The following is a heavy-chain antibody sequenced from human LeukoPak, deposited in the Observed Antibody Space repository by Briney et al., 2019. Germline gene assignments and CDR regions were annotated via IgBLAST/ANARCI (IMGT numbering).Heavy chain of an antibody. CDR2: ISGSGATT. V-gene: IGHV3-23*01. CDR1: GFTFSSYA. CDR3: AKGGRYDSSGYPDS. Sequence: GGSLRLSCAASGFTFSSYAMNWVRQAPGKGLEWVSVISGSGATTYYTDSVKGRFTISRDNSKKTLFLQMNSLRGEDTAVYYCAKGGRYDSSGYPDSWGQGTLVTVSS. J-gene: IGHJ4*02. D-gene: IGHD3-22*01.